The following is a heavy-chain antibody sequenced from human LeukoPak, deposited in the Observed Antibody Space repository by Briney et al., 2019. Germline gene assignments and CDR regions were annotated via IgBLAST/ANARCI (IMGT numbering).Heavy chain of an antibody. J-gene: IGHJ4*02. CDR3: ARVRTYYYDSSGYEDY. Sequence: ASVKVSXKASGYTFTSYGISWVRQAPGQGLEWMGWISAYNGNTNYAQKLQGRVTMTTDTSTSTAYMELRSLRSDDTAVYYCARVRTYYYDSSGYEDYWGQGTLVTVSS. CDR1: GYTFTSYG. V-gene: IGHV1-18*01. CDR2: ISAYNGNT. D-gene: IGHD3-22*01.